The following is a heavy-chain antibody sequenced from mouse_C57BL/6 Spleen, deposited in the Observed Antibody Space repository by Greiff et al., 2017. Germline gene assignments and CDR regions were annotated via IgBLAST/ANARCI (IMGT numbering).Heavy chain of an antibody. D-gene: IGHD2-3*01. CDR2: ISNLAYSI. CDR1: GFTFSDYG. J-gene: IGHJ4*01. V-gene: IGHV5-15*01. Sequence: EVHLVESGGGLVQPGGSLKLSCAASGFTFSDYGMAWVRQGPRKGPEWVAFISNLAYSIYYADTVTGRFTISRENAKNTRYLEMSSLRSEDTAVYYCARRDGYYYAMDYWGQGTSVTVSS. CDR3: ARRDGYYYAMDY.